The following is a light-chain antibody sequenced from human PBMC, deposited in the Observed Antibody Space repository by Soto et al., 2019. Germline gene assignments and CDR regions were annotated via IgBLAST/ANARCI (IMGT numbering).Light chain of an antibody. CDR3: SSYTSSSTYV. V-gene: IGLV2-14*01. J-gene: IGLJ1*01. CDR1: SSDVGGYND. CDR2: EVS. Sequence: QSALTQPASVSGAPGQSITISCTGTSSDVGGYNDVSWYQQHPGKAPKLMIYEVSTRPSGVSNRFSGSKSGNTASLTISGLQSEDEADYYCSSYTSSSTYVFGTGTKVTVL.